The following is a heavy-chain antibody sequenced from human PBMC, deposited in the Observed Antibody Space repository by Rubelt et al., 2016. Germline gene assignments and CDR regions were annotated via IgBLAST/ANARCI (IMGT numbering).Heavy chain of an antibody. Sequence: QVQLQESGPGLVKPSETLSLNCTVSGGSISSYSWSWIRQPPGKGLEWIGNIHHSGSTNYKPSLKSRVTISLETAKNQFSLKLSSGTASDTAVYYCARWDVDYLDYWGQGTLVTVSS. D-gene: IGHD1-26*01. V-gene: IGHV4-59*01. J-gene: IGHJ4*01. CDR3: ARWDVDYLDY. CDR1: GGSISSYS. CDR2: IHHSGST.